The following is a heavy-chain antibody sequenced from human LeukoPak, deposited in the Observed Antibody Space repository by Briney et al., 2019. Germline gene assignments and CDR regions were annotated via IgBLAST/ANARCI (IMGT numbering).Heavy chain of an antibody. J-gene: IGHJ4*02. V-gene: IGHV4-31*03. D-gene: IGHD3-10*01. CDR2: IYYSGRT. CDR3: ATGPSMVRGVSFEHDY. Sequence: NSSETLSLTCTVTGDSVTSGAYYWTWIRQHPGKGLEWIGYIYYSGRTYYNPSLKSRVTISLDTSKNQFSLKLSSVTAADTAVYYCATGPSMVRGVSFEHDYWGQGTLVTVSS. CDR1: GDSVTSGAYY.